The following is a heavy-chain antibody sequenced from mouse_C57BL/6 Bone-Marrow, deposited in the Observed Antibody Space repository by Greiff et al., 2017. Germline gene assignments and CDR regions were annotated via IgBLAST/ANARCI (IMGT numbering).Heavy chain of an antibody. J-gene: IGHJ2*01. V-gene: IGHV1-66*01. D-gene: IGHD2-12*01. CDR1: GYSFTSYY. CDR3: ARELQYYFDY. CDR2: IYPGSGNT. Sequence: VKVVESGPELVKPGASVKISCKASGYSFTSYYIHWVKQRPGQGLEWIGWIYPGSGNTKYNEKFKGKATLTADTSSSTAYMQLSSLTSEDSAVYYCARELQYYFDYWGQGTTLTVSS.